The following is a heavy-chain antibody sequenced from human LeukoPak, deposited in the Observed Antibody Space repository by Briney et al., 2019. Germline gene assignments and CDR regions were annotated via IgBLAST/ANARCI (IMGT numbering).Heavy chain of an antibody. V-gene: IGHV4-59*01. CDR1: GGSISNYY. D-gene: IGHD3-10*01. J-gene: IGHJ4*02. CDR2: IYHSGST. CDR3: ARDRPYYFGSGSYYDGFDS. Sequence: SETLSLTCTVSGGSISNYYWSWLRQPPGKGLEWIGYIYHSGSTNYSPSLQSRVTISLDTSKNQFSLNLSSVTAADTAVYYCARDRPYYFGSGSYYDGFDSWGQGTLVTVSS.